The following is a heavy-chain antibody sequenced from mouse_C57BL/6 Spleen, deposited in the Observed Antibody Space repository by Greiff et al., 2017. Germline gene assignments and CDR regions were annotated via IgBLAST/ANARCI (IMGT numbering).Heavy chain of an antibody. CDR1: GFTFSDYY. J-gene: IGHJ2*01. CDR2: INYDGSST. D-gene: IGHD2-5*01. Sequence: DVKLVESEGGLVQPGSSMKLSCTASGFTFSDYYMAWVRQVPEKGLEWVANINYDGSSTYYLDSLKSRFIISRDNAKNILYLQMSSLKSEDTATYYCARESNRGYFDDWGQGTTLTVSS. V-gene: IGHV5-16*01. CDR3: ARESNRGYFDD.